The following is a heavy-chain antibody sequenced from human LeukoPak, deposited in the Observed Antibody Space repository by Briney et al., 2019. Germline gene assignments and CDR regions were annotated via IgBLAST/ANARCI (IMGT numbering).Heavy chain of an antibody. CDR3: ARDAEVVPAAIGYSYYGMDV. J-gene: IGHJ6*02. CDR2: IWYDGSNK. CDR1: GFTFSSYG. V-gene: IGHV3-33*01. D-gene: IGHD2-2*02. Sequence: PGGSLRLSCAASGFTFSSYGMHWVRQAPGKGLEWVADIWYDGSNKYYADSVKSRFTISRDNSKNTLYLHMTSLRAEDTAVYYCARDAEVVPAAIGYSYYGMDVWGQGTTVTVS.